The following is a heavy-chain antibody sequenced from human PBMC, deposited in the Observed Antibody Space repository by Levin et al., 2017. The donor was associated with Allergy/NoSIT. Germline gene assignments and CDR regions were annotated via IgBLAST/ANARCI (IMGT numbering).Heavy chain of an antibody. CDR2: IYHSGST. Sequence: SETLSLTCAVSGGSISSSNWWSWVRQPPGKGLEWIGEIYHSGSTNYNPSLKSRVTISVDKSKTQFSLKLSSVTAADTAMYYCARDTGGTDGYYFDYWGQGTLVTVSS. CDR1: GGSISSSNW. V-gene: IGHV4-4*02. J-gene: IGHJ4*02. CDR3: ARDTGGTDGYYFDY. D-gene: IGHD1-7*01.